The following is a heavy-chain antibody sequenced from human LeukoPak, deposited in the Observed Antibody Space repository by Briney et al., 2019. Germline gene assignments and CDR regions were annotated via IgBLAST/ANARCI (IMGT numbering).Heavy chain of an antibody. CDR2: IYGGGST. CDR1: GFTFDDYA. D-gene: IGHD3-10*01. Sequence: GGSLRLSCAASGFTFDDYAMHWVRQAPGKGLEWVSVIYGGGSTYYADSVKGRFTISRDTSKNTVNLQMNSLRAEDTAVYYCASWPGAWYGEDSWGQGTLVTVSS. J-gene: IGHJ4*02. CDR3: ASWPGAWYGEDS. V-gene: IGHV3-53*01.